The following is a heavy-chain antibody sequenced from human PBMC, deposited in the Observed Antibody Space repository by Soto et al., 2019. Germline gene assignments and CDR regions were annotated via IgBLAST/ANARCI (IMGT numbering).Heavy chain of an antibody. D-gene: IGHD3-10*01. Sequence: GGSLRLSCAASGFTFSSYGMHWVRQAPGKGLEWVAVISYDGSNKYYADSVKGRFTISRDNSKNTLYLQMNSLRAEDTAVYYCAKEGTMVRGVPYYGMDVWGQGTTVTVSS. CDR1: GFTFSSYG. CDR2: ISYDGSNK. J-gene: IGHJ6*02. CDR3: AKEGTMVRGVPYYGMDV. V-gene: IGHV3-30*18.